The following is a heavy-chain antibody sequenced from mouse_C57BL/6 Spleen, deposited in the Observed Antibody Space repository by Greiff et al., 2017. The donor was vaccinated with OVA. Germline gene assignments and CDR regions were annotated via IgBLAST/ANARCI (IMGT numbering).Heavy chain of an antibody. Sequence: EVQRVESGGDLVKPGGSLKLSCAASGFTFSSYGMSWVRQTPDKRLEWVATISSGGSYTYYPDSVKGRFTISRDNAKNTLYLQMSSLKSEDTAMYYCARPPYYGSSPYYFDYWGQGTTLTVSS. CDR2: ISSGGSYT. J-gene: IGHJ2*01. CDR1: GFTFSSYG. V-gene: IGHV5-6*01. CDR3: ARPPYYGSSPYYFDY. D-gene: IGHD1-1*01.